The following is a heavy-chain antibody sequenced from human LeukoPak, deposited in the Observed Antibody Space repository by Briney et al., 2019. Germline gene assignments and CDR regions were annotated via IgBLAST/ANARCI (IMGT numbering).Heavy chain of an antibody. J-gene: IGHJ4*02. CDR2: IIPIFGIA. D-gene: IGHD3-22*01. CDR3: ARDHTMIPYYFDY. Sequence: ASVKVSCKASGGTFSSYAISWVRQAPGQGLEWMGRIIPIFGIANYAQKFQGRVTITADKSTSTAYMELSSLRSEDTAVYYCARDHTMIPYYFDYWGQGTPVTVSS. CDR1: GGTFSSYA. V-gene: IGHV1-69*04.